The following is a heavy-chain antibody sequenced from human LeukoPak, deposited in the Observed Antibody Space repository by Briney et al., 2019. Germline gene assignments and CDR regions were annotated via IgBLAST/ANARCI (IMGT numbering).Heavy chain of an antibody. D-gene: IGHD3-10*01. CDR3: ARVSYYYGSGSFFFDP. Sequence: SETLSLTCTVSGGSISSSSYYWGWIRQPPGKGLEWIGSIYYSGSTYYNPSLKSRVTISVDTSKNQFSLKLSSVTAADTAVYYCARVSYYYGSGSFFFDPWGQGTLVTVSS. CDR2: IYYSGST. V-gene: IGHV4-39*07. CDR1: GGSISSSSYY. J-gene: IGHJ5*02.